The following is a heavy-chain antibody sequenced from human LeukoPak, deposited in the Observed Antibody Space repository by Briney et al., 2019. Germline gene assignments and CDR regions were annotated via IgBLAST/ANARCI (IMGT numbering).Heavy chain of an antibody. J-gene: IGHJ3*02. Sequence: GGSLRLSCAASGFTFSSYGMHWVRQAPGKGLEWVAFIRYDGSNKYYADSVKGRFTISRDNSKNTLYLQMNSLRAEDTAVYYCARDELRYFDWLPPGAFDIWGQGTMVTVSS. D-gene: IGHD3-9*01. CDR3: ARDELRYFDWLPPGAFDI. CDR2: IRYDGSNK. V-gene: IGHV3-30*02. CDR1: GFTFSSYG.